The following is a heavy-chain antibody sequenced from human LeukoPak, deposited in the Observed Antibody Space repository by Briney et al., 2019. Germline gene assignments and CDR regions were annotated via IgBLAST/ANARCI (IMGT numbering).Heavy chain of an antibody. CDR1: AYSFTSYW. V-gene: IGHV5-51*01. CDR3: ARHMHRDFWSGYYNFDY. J-gene: IGHJ4*02. Sequence: GESLKISCKGSAYSFTSYWIGWVRQMPGKGLEWMGIIYPGDSDTRYSPSFQGQVTISADKSISTAYLQWSSLKASHMAIYYCARHMHRDFWSGYYNFDYWGQGTLVTVSS. D-gene: IGHD3-3*01. CDR2: IYPGDSDT.